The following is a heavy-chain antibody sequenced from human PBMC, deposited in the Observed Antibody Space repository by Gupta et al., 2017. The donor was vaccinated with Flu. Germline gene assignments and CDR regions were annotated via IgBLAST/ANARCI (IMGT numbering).Heavy chain of an antibody. D-gene: IGHD5-12*01. CDR2: ISSSGSTI. V-gene: IGHV3-48*03. Sequence: EVQLVESGGGLVQPGGSLRLSCAASGFTFSRYEMNWVRQAPGKGLEWVSYISSSGSTIYYADSVKGRFTISRDNAKNSLYLQMNSLRAEDTAVYYCARARDGYNRDAFDIWGQGTMVTVSS. J-gene: IGHJ3*02. CDR3: ARARDGYNRDAFDI. CDR1: GFTFSRYE.